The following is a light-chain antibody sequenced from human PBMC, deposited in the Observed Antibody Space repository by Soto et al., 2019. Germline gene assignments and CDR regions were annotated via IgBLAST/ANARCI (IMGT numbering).Light chain of an antibody. V-gene: IGLV2-14*01. CDR2: DVS. J-gene: IGLJ1*01. CDR1: SSDVGGYNH. Sequence: QSALTQPASVSGSPGQSITISCTGTSSDVGGYNHVSWYQQHPGKAPKLMIYDVSNRPSGVSNRFSGSKSGNTASLTISGLQAEDEADYYCSSYTSSSTLYVFGTGPKVTVL. CDR3: SSYTSSSTLYV.